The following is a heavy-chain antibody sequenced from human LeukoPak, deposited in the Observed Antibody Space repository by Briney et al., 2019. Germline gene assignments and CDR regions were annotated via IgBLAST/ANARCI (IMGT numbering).Heavy chain of an antibody. V-gene: IGHV1-69*13. CDR3: ARGTIFGVVIGPYGMDV. J-gene: IGHJ6*02. CDR2: IIPIFGTA. Sequence: SVKVSCKASGGTFSSYAISWVRQAPGQGLEWMGGIIPIFGTANYAQKFQGRVTITADESTSTAYMELSSLRSEDTAVYYCARGTIFGVVIGPYGMDVWGQGTTVTVSS. CDR1: GGTFSSYA. D-gene: IGHD3-3*01.